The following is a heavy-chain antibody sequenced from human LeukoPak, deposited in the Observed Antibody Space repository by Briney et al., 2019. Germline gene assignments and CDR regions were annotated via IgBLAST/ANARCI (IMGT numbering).Heavy chain of an antibody. CDR2: ISYDGSNK. D-gene: IGHD6-19*01. J-gene: IGHJ5*02. CDR1: GFTFSIYA. V-gene: IGHV3-30-3*01. CDR3: ARLAVAGPNWFDP. Sequence: GGSLRLSCAASGFTFSIYAMHWVRQAPGKGLEWVALISYDGSNKYYANSVKGRFTISRDNAKNSLYLQMNSLRAEDTAVYYCARLAVAGPNWFDPWGQGTLVTVSS.